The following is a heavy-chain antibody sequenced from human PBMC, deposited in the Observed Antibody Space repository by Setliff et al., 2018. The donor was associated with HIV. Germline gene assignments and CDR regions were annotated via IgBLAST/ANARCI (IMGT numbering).Heavy chain of an antibody. V-gene: IGHV4-4*08. D-gene: IGHD3-10*01. CDR1: GGSMSTYY. CDR2: IYTSGST. CDR3: ARTRSGTYLWEPATDL. Sequence: SETLSLTCTVSGGSMSTYYWSWIRQPPGKGLEWIGYIYTSGSTNYNPSLRSRVTISVDTSKNHFSLRLSSVTAADTAVYYCARTRSGTYLWEPATDLWGRGTLVTVSS. J-gene: IGHJ2*01.